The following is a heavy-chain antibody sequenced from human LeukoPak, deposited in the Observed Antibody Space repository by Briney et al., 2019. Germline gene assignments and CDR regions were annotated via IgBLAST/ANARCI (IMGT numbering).Heavy chain of an antibody. CDR3: ARGLGCSSGWSKGYFDY. D-gene: IGHD6-19*01. J-gene: IGHJ4*02. CDR2: VRYDGSDK. Sequence: PGGSLRLSCAASGFIFSNYGMHWVRQAPGKGLEWVAFVRYDGSDKYYADSVKGRFTISRDNSKNTLYLQMNSLRVEDTAVYYCARGLGCSSGWSKGYFDYWGQGTLVTVSS. V-gene: IGHV3-30*02. CDR1: GFIFSNYG.